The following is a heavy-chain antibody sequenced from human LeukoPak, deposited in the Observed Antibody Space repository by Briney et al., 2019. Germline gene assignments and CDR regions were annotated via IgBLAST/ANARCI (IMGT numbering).Heavy chain of an antibody. CDR3: ARAGWLQYYYFDY. V-gene: IGHV1-69*06. CDR1: GYTFTGYY. Sequence: SVKVSCKASGYTFTGYYMHWVRQAPGQGLEWMGGIIPIFGTAKYAQKFQGRVTITADTSTSTAYMELSSLRSEDTAVYYCARAGWLQYYYFDYWGQGTLVTVSS. CDR2: IIPIFGTA. D-gene: IGHD5-24*01. J-gene: IGHJ4*02.